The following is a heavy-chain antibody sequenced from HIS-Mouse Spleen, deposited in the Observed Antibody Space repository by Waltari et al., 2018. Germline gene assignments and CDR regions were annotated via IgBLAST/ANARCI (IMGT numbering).Heavy chain of an antibody. Sequence: QLQLQESGPGLVKPSETLSLTCTVSGGSISSSSDYWGWIRPPPGKGLEWIGSIYYSGSTYYNPSLKSRVTISVDTSKNQFSLKLSSVTAADTAVYYCARARWFGELFDAFDIWGQGTMVTVSS. D-gene: IGHD3-10*01. CDR3: ARARWFGELFDAFDI. CDR2: IYYSGST. J-gene: IGHJ3*02. V-gene: IGHV4-39*07. CDR1: GGSISSSSDY.